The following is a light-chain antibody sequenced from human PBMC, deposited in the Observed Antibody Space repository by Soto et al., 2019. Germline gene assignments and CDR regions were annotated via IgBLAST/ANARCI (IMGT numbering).Light chain of an antibody. CDR3: QTWGTGSHVV. Sequence: QPVLTQSPSASASLGASVKLTCTLSSGHSSYAIAWHQQQPEKGPRYLMKLDSDGSHTKGDAIPDRFSGSSSGAERYLTISSLQSEDEAAYYCQTWGTGSHVVFGGGTQLTVL. V-gene: IGLV4-69*01. CDR1: SGHSSYA. J-gene: IGLJ2*01. CDR2: LDSDGSH.